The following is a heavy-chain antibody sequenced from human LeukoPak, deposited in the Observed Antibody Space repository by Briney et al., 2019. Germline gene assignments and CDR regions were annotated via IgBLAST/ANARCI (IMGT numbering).Heavy chain of an antibody. V-gene: IGHV1-46*01. CDR2: IYAGGGDT. J-gene: IGHJ4*02. CDR1: EDGFSNHH. D-gene: IGHD4-17*01. Sequence: ASVKLPCKASEDGFSNHHVHWVRQAPGQGLEWMGIIYAGGGDTRFPRKFQGRVTMTRDTSTTTVYMGLGTLRSEDTAVYFCVTEPPGAYYFDYWGQGTLVTVSS. CDR3: VTEPPGAYYFDY.